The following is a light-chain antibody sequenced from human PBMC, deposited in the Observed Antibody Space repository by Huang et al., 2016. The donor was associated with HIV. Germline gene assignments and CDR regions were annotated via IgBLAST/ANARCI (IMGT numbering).Light chain of an antibody. J-gene: IGKJ5*01. CDR1: QSITTY. CDR2: AAS. CDR3: QQSSTTPIT. Sequence: DIQMTQSPSSLSASVGDRVTITCRASQSITTYLNWYQQKPGKAPKLLIYAASSLQSGVPSRFSGHGSGTDFTLTISSLQPEDFATYYCQQSSTTPITFGQGTRLEIK. V-gene: IGKV1-39*01.